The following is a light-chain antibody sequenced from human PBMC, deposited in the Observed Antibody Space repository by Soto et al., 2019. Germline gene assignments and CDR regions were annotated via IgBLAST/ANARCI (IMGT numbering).Light chain of an antibody. CDR3: AAWDDSLSGRLV. Sequence: QPVLTQPPSASGTPGQRVTISCSGSSSNIGSNYVYWYQQLPGTAPKLLIYRNNQRPSGVPDRFSGSKSGTSASLAISGLRSEDEADYYCAAWDDSLSGRLVFGGGTKVTVL. V-gene: IGLV1-47*01. J-gene: IGLJ2*01. CDR2: RNN. CDR1: SSNIGSNY.